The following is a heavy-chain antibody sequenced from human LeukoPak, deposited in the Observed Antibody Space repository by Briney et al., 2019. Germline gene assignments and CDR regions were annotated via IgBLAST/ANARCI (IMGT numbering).Heavy chain of an antibody. V-gene: IGHV4-4*02. CDR3: ARDLGYQLLY. Sequence: SGTLSLTCAVSGVAITYSNWWSWVRQPPGKGLEWIGEIHDDGGFHCNPLLKGRVAMSMDRSQNQFSLRLSSVTAADTAAYYCARDLGYQLLYWGQGIQVTVSS. CDR1: GVAITYSNW. J-gene: IGHJ4*02. CDR2: IHDDGGF. D-gene: IGHD2-2*01.